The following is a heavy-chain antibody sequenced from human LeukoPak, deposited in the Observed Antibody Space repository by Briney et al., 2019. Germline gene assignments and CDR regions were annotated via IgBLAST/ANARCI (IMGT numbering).Heavy chain of an antibody. CDR3: AKDKDTPATAQPQRGYFES. J-gene: IGHJ4*02. D-gene: IGHD2-15*01. Sequence: PGGSLRLSCAASGFTFSSYGMHWVRQAPGKGLEWVAVIWYDGSHQYYADSVKGRFTISRDNSKNTLDLQMYSLRVEDTAVYFCAKDKDTPATAQPQRGYFESWGQGTLVTVSS. CDR2: IWYDGSHQ. V-gene: IGHV3-33*06. CDR1: GFTFSSYG.